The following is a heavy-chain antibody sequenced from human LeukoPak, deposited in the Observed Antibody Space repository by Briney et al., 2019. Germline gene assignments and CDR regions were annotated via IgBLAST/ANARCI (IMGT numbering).Heavy chain of an antibody. CDR1: GFTFSSYS. J-gene: IGHJ3*02. D-gene: IGHD3-3*01. CDR2: ISSSSSTI. V-gene: IGHV3-48*04. Sequence: GGSLRLSCAASGFTFSSYSMNWVRQAPGKGLEWVSYISSSSSTIYYADSVKGRFTISRDNAKNSLYLQIHSLRPEDTAVYYCARDKRDYDYWSGLLDIWGQGTMVTVSS. CDR3: ARDKRDYDYWSGLLDI.